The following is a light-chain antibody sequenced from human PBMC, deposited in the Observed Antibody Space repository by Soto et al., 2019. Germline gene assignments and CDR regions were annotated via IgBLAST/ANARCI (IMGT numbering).Light chain of an antibody. Sequence: QLVLTQSPAASASLGASVKLTCTLSRGHSSYAIAWHQQQPEKAPRYLMKLSSDGSHSQGFVIPDRFSGSSSGSERYLTISVLQSEDEADYYCQTWDTGARVVFGGGTKLTVL. CDR3: QTWDTGARVV. CDR2: LSSDGSH. CDR1: RGHSSYA. V-gene: IGLV4-69*01. J-gene: IGLJ2*01.